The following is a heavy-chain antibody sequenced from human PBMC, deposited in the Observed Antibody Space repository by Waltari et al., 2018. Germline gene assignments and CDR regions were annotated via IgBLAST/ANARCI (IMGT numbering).Heavy chain of an antibody. V-gene: IGHV1-69*01. Sequence: QVQLVQSGAEVKKPGSSVQVSFTASGGTFPPHVLRWVRPAPGQGLEWMGGIIPIFGTANYAQKFQGRVTITADESTSTAYMELSSLRSEDTAVYYCARSAGYYDSSGFIDYWGQGTLVTVSS. CDR1: GGTFPPHV. CDR2: IIPIFGTA. D-gene: IGHD3-22*01. CDR3: ARSAGYYDSSGFIDY. J-gene: IGHJ4*02.